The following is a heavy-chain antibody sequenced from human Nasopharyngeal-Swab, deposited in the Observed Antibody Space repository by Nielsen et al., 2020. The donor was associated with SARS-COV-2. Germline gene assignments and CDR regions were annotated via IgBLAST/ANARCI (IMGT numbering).Heavy chain of an antibody. J-gene: IGHJ4*02. CDR3: ARDWARSGSYSTHFDY. CDR1: GFTFSSYA. D-gene: IGHD1-26*01. V-gene: IGHV3-30*04. CDR2: ISYDGSNK. Sequence: GGSLRLSCAASGFTFSSYAMHWVRQAPGKGLEWVAVISYDGSNKYYADSVKGRFTISRDNSKNTLYLQMNSLRAEDTAVYYCARDWARSGSYSTHFDYWGQGTLVTFSS.